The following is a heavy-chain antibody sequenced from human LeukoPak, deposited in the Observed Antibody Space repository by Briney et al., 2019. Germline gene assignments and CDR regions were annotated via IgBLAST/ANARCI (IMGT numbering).Heavy chain of an antibody. Sequence: GGSLRLSCAASGFTFSSYAMSWVRQAPGKGLEWVSAISGSGGSTYYADSVKGRFTISRDNSKNTLYLQMNSLRAEDTAVYYCAKDFLAYCGGDCYSVDYWGQGTLVTVSS. J-gene: IGHJ4*02. CDR2: ISGSGGST. CDR3: AKDFLAYCGGDCYSVDY. CDR1: GFTFSSYA. V-gene: IGHV3-23*01. D-gene: IGHD2-21*02.